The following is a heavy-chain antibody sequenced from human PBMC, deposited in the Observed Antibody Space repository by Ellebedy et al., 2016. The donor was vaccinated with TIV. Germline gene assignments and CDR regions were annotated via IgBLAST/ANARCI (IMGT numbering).Heavy chain of an antibody. CDR2: IYYSGST. J-gene: IGHJ5*02. Sequence: SETLSLXXTVSGGSISSYYWSWIRQPPGKGLEWIGYIYYSGSTNYNPSLKSRVTISVDTSKNQFSLKLSSVTAADTAVYYCARGLHGSGSYNWFDPWGQGTLVTVSS. D-gene: IGHD3-10*01. V-gene: IGHV4-59*12. CDR3: ARGLHGSGSYNWFDP. CDR1: GGSISSYY.